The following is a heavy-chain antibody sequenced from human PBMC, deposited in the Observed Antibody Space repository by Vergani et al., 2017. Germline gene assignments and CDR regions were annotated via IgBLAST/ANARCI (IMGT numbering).Heavy chain of an antibody. D-gene: IGHD1-1*01. CDR3: ARHTTYTDS. Sequence: EVELVQSGPEMRKPGESLQISCKGSEYSFGNYWIGWVRQMPGKGLEWMGIIYPADSDTRYSPSFQGQVTISADKSISTAFLQWDSLKASDTALYYCARHTTYTDSWGQGPLVTVSS. CDR2: IYPADSDT. J-gene: IGHJ4*02. V-gene: IGHV5-51*01. CDR1: EYSFGNYW.